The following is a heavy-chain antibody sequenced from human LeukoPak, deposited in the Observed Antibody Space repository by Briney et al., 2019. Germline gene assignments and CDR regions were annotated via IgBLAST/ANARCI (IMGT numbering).Heavy chain of an antibody. J-gene: IGHJ2*01. V-gene: IGHV1-69*13. D-gene: IGHD4-23*01. CDR2: IIPIFGTA. CDR1: GGTFSSYA. CDR3: ARGPYGGNSADWYFDL. Sequence: SVKVSCKASGGTFSSYAISWVRQAPRQGLEWMGGIIPIFGTANYAQKFQGRVTITADESTSTAYMELSSLRSEDTAVYYCARGPYGGNSADWYFDLWGRGTLVTVSS.